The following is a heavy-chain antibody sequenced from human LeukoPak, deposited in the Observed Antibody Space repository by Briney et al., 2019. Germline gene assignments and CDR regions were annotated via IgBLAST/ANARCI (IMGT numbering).Heavy chain of an antibody. CDR1: GFTVSSNY. D-gene: IGHD2-8*01. CDR3: ARGLAYAGRFDY. CDR2: IYSGGST. J-gene: IGHJ4*02. V-gene: IGHV3-53*01. Sequence: GGSLRLSCAASGFTVSSNYMSWVRQAPGKGLEWVSVIYSGGSTYYADSVKGRFTTSRDNSKNTLYLQMNSLRAEDTVVYYCARGLAYAGRFDYWGQGTLVTVSS.